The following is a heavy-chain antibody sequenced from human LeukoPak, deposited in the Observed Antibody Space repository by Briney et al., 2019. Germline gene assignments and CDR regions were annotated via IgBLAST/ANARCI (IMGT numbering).Heavy chain of an antibody. D-gene: IGHD4-17*01. J-gene: IGHJ3*02. CDR3: AKEDYGDRFDAFDI. CDR2: ISYDGSNK. V-gene: IGHV3-30*18. Sequence: GGSLRLSCAASGFTFSSYGMHWVRQAPGKGLEWVAVISYDGSNKYYADSVKGRFTISRDNSKNTLYLQMNSLRAEDTAVYYCAKEDYGDRFDAFDIWGQGTMVTVSS. CDR1: GFTFSSYG.